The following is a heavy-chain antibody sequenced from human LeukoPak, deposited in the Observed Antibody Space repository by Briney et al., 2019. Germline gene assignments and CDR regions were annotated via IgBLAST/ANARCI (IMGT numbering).Heavy chain of an antibody. Sequence: QPGGSLRLFCAASGFTFGSYWMSWVRQAPGKGLEWVADINEDGSQKDYVDSVKGRFTISRDNAKNSLYLQMNSLRAEDTALYYCVRGVDVWGQGTTVAVSS. V-gene: IGHV3-7*04. CDR3: VRGVDV. J-gene: IGHJ6*02. CDR2: INEDGSQK. CDR1: GFTFGSYW.